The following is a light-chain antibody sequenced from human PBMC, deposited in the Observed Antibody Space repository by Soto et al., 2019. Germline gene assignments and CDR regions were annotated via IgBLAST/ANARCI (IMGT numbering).Light chain of an antibody. CDR3: SSYTSSSTLV. CDR1: SSDVGGYNY. V-gene: IGLV2-14*01. Sequence: QSALTQPASVSGSSGQSITISCTGTSSDVGGYNYVSWYQQHPGKAPKLMIYEVSNRPSGVSNRFSGSKSGNTASLTISGLQAEDVANYYCSSYTSSSTLVFGTGTKDTVL. J-gene: IGLJ1*01. CDR2: EVS.